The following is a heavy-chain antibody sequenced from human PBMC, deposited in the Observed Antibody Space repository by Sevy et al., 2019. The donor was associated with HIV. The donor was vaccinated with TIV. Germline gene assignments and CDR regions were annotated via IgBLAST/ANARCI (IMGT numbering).Heavy chain of an antibody. CDR3: ARGSYYGSGSYNGPSFWFDP. D-gene: IGHD3-10*01. CDR1: GGSFSGYY. V-gene: IGHV4-34*01. Sequence: SETLSLTCAVYGGSFSGYYWSWIRQPPGKGLEWIGEINHSGSTNYNPSLKSRVTISVDTSKNQFSLKLSSVTAADTAVYYCARGSYYGSGSYNGPSFWFDPWGQGTLVTVSS. J-gene: IGHJ5*02. CDR2: INHSGST.